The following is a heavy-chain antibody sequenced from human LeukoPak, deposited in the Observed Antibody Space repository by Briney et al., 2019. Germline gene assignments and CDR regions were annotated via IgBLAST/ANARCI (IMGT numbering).Heavy chain of an antibody. CDR2: MNPNSGNT. D-gene: IGHD2-15*01. CDR3: ARVRNIVVVVAATDFDY. CDR1: GYTFTSYD. Sequence: ASVKVSCKASGYTFTSYDINWVRQATGQGLEWMGWMNPNSGNTGYAQKFQGRVTMTRNTSISTAYMELSSLRSEDTAVYYCARVRNIVVVVAATDFDYWGQGTLVTVSS. V-gene: IGHV1-8*01. J-gene: IGHJ4*02.